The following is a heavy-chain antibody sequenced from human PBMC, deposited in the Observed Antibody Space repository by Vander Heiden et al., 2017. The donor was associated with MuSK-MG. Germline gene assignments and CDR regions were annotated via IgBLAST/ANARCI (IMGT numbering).Heavy chain of an antibody. V-gene: IGHV3-33*01. CDR3: ARDLDGMDV. Sequence: QVQLVESGGGVVQPGRSLRLSRAASGFTFSSYGMHWVRQAPGKRLEWVAVIWYDGSNKYYADSVKGRFTISRDNSKNTLYLQMNSLRAEDTAVYYCARDLDGMDVWGQGTTVTVSS. CDR2: IWYDGSNK. J-gene: IGHJ6*02. CDR1: GFTFSSYG.